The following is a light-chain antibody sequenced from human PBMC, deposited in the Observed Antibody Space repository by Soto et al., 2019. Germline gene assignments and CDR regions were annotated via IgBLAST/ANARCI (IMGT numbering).Light chain of an antibody. V-gene: IGLV1-44*01. J-gene: IGLJ1*01. Sequence: QSVLTQPPSASGTPGQRVTISCSGSSSNIGSNTVNWYQQLSGTAPKLLIYGSNERPSGVPDRFSGSKSGTSASLAISGLQSEDEADYYCAAWDDSLNGYVFGTGTKVTVL. CDR2: GSN. CDR3: AAWDDSLNGYV. CDR1: SSNIGSNT.